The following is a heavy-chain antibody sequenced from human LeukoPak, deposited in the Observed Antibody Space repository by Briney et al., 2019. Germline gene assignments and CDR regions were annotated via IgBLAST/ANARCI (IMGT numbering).Heavy chain of an antibody. J-gene: IGHJ4*02. CDR1: GYTFSGHY. V-gene: IGHV1-46*01. Sequence: GASVKVSCKASGYTFSGHYMHWARQAPGQGLEWMGIINPSGGSTSYAQKFQGRVTMTRDTSTSTVYMELSSLRSEDTAVYYCARAHGRSYYYDSSGSNDYWGQGTLVTVSS. CDR2: INPSGGST. CDR3: ARAHGRSYYYDSSGSNDY. D-gene: IGHD3-22*01.